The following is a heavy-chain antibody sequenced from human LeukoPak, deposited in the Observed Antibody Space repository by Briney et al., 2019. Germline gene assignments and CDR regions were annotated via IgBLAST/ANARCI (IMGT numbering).Heavy chain of an antibody. Sequence: SGPTLVKPTQTLTLTCTFSGFSLSTSGVGVGWIRQPPGKALEWLALIYWDDDKRYSPSLKSRLTITKDTSKNQVVLTMTNMDPVDTATYYCAHRLTYYYDSSGYGAFDIWGQGTMVTVSS. CDR2: IYWDDDK. J-gene: IGHJ3*02. D-gene: IGHD3-22*01. CDR1: GFSLSTSGVG. CDR3: AHRLTYYYDSSGYGAFDI. V-gene: IGHV2-5*02.